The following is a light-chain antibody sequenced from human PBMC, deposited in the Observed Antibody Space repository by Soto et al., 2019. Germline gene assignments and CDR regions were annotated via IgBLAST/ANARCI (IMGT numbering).Light chain of an antibody. Sequence: EIVLTQSPATLSLSPGERATLSCRASQSVSSYLAWYQQKPGQAPRLLIYDASNRATGIPARFSGSGSGTDFTLTISSLEPEAFAVYYCQHHSNCPPLFTFGPGTKVDIK. V-gene: IGKV3-11*01. CDR3: QHHSNCPPLFT. J-gene: IGKJ3*01. CDR2: DAS. CDR1: QSVSSY.